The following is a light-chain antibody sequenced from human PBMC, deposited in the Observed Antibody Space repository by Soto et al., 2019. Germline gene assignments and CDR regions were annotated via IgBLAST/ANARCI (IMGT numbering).Light chain of an antibody. CDR3: QQYGSSPPIT. CDR2: GAS. CDR1: QSVTILH. V-gene: IGKV3-20*01. Sequence: EIVLKQSTGTVSLSPGERATIACRASQSVTILHLAWYQQKPGQAPRLLIFGASSRASGIPDRFSDSGSGTDFTLTISRLEPEDFAVYYCQQYGSSPPITFGQGTRLEIK. J-gene: IGKJ5*01.